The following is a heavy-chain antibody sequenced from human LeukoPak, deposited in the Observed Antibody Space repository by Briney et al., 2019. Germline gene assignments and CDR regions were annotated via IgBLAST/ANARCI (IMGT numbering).Heavy chain of an antibody. CDR1: GGTFSGYY. J-gene: IGHJ5*02. D-gene: IGHD2-2*01. CDR2: ISHSGST. Sequence: SESLSLTCAVYGGTFSGYYWSWIRQPPGKGLEWIWEISHSGSTNYNPYPKSRVTISVDASKNHFSLKLSSVTGADTAVYYCARRKRSGCSSTSCLLNWFDPWGQGTLVTVSS. CDR3: ARRKRSGCSSTSCLLNWFDP. V-gene: IGHV4-34*01.